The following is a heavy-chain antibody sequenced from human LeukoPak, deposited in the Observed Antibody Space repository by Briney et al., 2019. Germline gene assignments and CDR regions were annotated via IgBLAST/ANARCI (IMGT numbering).Heavy chain of an antibody. V-gene: IGHV1-46*01. CDR3: ARDYESGSSWTFYYYGMDV. Sequence: ASVKVSCKASGYTFTSYYMHWVRQAPGQGLEWMGIINPSGGSTSYAQKFQGRVTMTRDTSTSTVYMELSSLRSEDTAVYYCARDYESGSSWTFYYYGMDVWGQGATVTVSS. D-gene: IGHD6-13*01. CDR1: GYTFTSYY. J-gene: IGHJ6*02. CDR2: INPSGGST.